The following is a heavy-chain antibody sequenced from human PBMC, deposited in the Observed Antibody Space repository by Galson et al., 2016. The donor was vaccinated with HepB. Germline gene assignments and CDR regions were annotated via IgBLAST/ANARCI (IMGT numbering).Heavy chain of an antibody. D-gene: IGHD3-9*01. CDR1: GLSVSSDY. Sequence: SLRLSCAASGLSVSSDYMSWVRQALGKGLEWVAVISSGGYTYYAQSVKGRLTISRNNSKNTLYLQMNRLRAEDKAAYYCARATRYFDWRYQYGMDVWGKGTTVTVSS. CDR2: ISSGGYT. CDR3: ARATRYFDWRYQYGMDV. V-gene: IGHV3-53*01. J-gene: IGHJ6*04.